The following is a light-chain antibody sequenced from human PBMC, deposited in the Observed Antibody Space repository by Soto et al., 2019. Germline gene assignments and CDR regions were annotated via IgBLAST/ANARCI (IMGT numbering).Light chain of an antibody. CDR3: QQCKNWPTLT. CDR2: TAS. Sequence: DFVMTQAPDSLAVSLGERATINCKSSQNVLYNSNNKNHLAWYQQKPGQSHRLLIYTASTRASGIPARFSGSGYGTEFTLTISSLQSEDSAVYYGQQCKNWPTLTFGGGTKVDIK. J-gene: IGKJ4*01. V-gene: IGKV4-1*01. CDR1: QNVLYNSNNKNH.